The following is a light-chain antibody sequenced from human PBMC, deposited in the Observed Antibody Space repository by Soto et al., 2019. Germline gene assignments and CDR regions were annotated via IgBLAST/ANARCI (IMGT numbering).Light chain of an antibody. CDR3: HQYTFWPPGT. V-gene: IGKV3-15*01. CDR1: QTIRNG. CDR2: DAS. J-gene: IGKJ3*01. Sequence: IMMTQSPVTLSVSPGERATLSCRASQTIRNGLAWYQQKPGQAPRLLIYDASTRATGVPARFSGSGSGTDFTLTISNLQSEDFAVYYCHQYTFWPPGTFGPGTIVDAK.